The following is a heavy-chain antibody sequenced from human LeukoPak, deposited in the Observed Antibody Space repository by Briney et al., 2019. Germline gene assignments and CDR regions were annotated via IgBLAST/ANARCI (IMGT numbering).Heavy chain of an antibody. Sequence: ATVKVSCKVSGYTLTELSMHWVRQAPGKGLEWMGGFDPEDGETIYAQKFQGRVTMTEDTSTDTAYMELSSLRSEDTAVYYCATLFDRPLTVTGNWSDPWGQGTLVTVSS. D-gene: IGHD4-17*01. J-gene: IGHJ5*02. CDR3: ATLFDRPLTVTGNWSDP. CDR2: FDPEDGET. CDR1: GYTLTELS. V-gene: IGHV1-24*01.